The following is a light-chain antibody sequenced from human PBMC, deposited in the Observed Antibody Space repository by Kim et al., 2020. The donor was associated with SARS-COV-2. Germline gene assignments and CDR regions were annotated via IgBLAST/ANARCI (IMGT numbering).Light chain of an antibody. CDR1: QDISNY. J-gene: IGKJ5*01. CDR3: QQYDNLPLA. Sequence: DIQMTQSPSSLSASVGDRVTITCQASQDISNYLNWYQQKPGKAPKLLIYYASNLETGVPSRFSGSGSGTDFTFTISSLQPEDIATYYCQQYDNLPLAFGQGTRLGIK. CDR2: YAS. V-gene: IGKV1-33*01.